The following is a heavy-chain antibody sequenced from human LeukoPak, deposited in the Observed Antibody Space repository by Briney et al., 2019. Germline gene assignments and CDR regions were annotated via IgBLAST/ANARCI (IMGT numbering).Heavy chain of an antibody. CDR1: GFTFSSYR. V-gene: IGHV3-7*01. Sequence: PGGSLRLSCAASGFTFSSYRMSWGRQAPGKGLEWVANIKQDGSERYYVDSVKGRFTISRDNAKNSLNLQMNSLRADDTAVYYCTRDASLSQPGGFDYWGQGTLVTVSS. CDR2: IKQDGSER. J-gene: IGHJ4*02. D-gene: IGHD6-13*01. CDR3: TRDASLSQPGGFDY.